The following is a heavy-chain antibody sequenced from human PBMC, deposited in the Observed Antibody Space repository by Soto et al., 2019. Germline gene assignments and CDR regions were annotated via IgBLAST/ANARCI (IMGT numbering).Heavy chain of an antibody. Sequence: GESLRLSCAASGLTFSSYAMNWVRQALGKGLEWVSAIIDSGASTYYADSVKGRFTISRDNSKSTLYLQMNSLRAEDTALYYCAKGRSYYYYSGVDVWGQGTTVTVSS. CDR1: GLTFSSYA. CDR3: AKGRSYYYYSGVDV. V-gene: IGHV3-23*01. CDR2: IIDSGAST. J-gene: IGHJ6*02.